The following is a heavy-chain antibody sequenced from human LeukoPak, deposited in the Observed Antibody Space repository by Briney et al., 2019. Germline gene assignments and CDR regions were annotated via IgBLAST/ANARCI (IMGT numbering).Heavy chain of an antibody. D-gene: IGHD3-16*01. CDR1: GFTFSDYY. Sequence: PGGSLRLSCAASGFTFSDYYMSWIRQAPGKGLEWVSYISSSGSTIYYADSVKGRFTISRDNAKNSLYLQMNSLRAEDTAVYYCARELRFGRAYYFDYWGQGTLVTVSS. V-gene: IGHV3-11*01. CDR2: ISSSGSTI. CDR3: ARELRFGRAYYFDY. J-gene: IGHJ4*02.